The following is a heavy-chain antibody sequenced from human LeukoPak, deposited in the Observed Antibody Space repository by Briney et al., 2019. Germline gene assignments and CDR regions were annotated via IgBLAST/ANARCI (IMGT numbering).Heavy chain of an antibody. CDR1: GGSFSGYY. D-gene: IGHD3-16*01. Sequence: SETLSLTCAVYGGSFSGYYWSWIRQPPGKGLEWIGEINHSGSTNYNPSLKSRVTISVDTSKNQFSLKLSSVTAADTAVYYCAKRSNGYYDYVWGSYTNWFDAWGQGTLVTVSS. CDR3: AKRSNGYYDYVWGSYTNWFDA. J-gene: IGHJ5*02. CDR2: INHSGST. V-gene: IGHV4-34*01.